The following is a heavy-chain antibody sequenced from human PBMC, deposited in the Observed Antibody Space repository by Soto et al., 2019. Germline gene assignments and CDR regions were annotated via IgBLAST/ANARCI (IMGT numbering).Heavy chain of an antibody. J-gene: IGHJ4*02. CDR1: GYTFTNYG. V-gene: IGHV1-18*01. CDR3: ARDYYNRAKFDY. D-gene: IGHD3-22*01. CDR2: TSAYNGNT. Sequence: QVQLVQSGGEVKRPGASVKVSCKTSGYTFTNYGISWVRQAPGRGLEWLGWTSAYNGNTNYAQKFQDRVTMTKDTSTGTVYMELRRVRSDDTAVYYCARDYYNRAKFDYWGKGGLVTVSS.